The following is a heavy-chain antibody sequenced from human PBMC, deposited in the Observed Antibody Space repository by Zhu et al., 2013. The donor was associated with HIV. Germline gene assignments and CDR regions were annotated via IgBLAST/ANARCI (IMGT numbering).Heavy chain of an antibody. CDR3: GRHHNSGYYSYFDY. J-gene: IGHJ4*02. V-gene: IGHV1-18*01. CDR1: GYIFSTHG. D-gene: IGHD3-22*01. CDR2: ISAYNGNT. Sequence: QVQLVQSGAEVKKPGDSVKVSCTTSGYIFSTHGITWVRQAPGQGLEWMGWISAYNGNTNYAQKFQGRVTITADESTSTAYMELSSLRSEDTAVYYCGRHHNSGYYSYFDYWGQGTLVTVSS.